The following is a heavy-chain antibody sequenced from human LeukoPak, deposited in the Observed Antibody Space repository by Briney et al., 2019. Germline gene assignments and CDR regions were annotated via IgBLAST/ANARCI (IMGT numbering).Heavy chain of an antibody. Sequence: SETLSLTCTVSGGSISSGGYHWSWIRQHPGKGLEWIGYIYYSGSTYYNPSLKSRVIISVDTSKNQFSLKLSSVTAADTAVYYCARTPSSGWFYYFDYWGQGTLVTVSS. CDR2: IYYSGST. J-gene: IGHJ4*02. D-gene: IGHD6-19*01. V-gene: IGHV4-31*03. CDR1: GGSISSGGYH. CDR3: ARTPSSGWFYYFDY.